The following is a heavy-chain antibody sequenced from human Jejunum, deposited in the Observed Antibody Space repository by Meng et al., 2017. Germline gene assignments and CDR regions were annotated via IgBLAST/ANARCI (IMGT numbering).Heavy chain of an antibody. CDR3: ARDLLGPAIAASGYFDP. D-gene: IGHD5-12*01. Sequence: HRQDPGPGLVQPPGTLSLTCAVSGGPISDRNWWSWVRQPPGKGLEWIGEIYHTGSTNYNPSLKSRVTMSLDKSKNQFFLDLTSVTAADTAVYYCARDLLGPAIAASGYFDPWGQGTLVTVSS. J-gene: IGHJ5*02. CDR2: IYHTGST. V-gene: IGHV4-4*03. CDR1: GGPISDRNW.